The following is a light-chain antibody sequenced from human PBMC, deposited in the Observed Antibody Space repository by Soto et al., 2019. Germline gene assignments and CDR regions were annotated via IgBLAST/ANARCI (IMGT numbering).Light chain of an antibody. J-gene: IGLJ1*01. CDR1: SSDVGGFNY. CDR3: SSYTTSSSYV. CDR2: DVY. V-gene: IGLV2-14*01. Sequence: QSVLTQPASVSVSPGQSITISCTGTSSDVGGFNYVSWYQQHPGKAPKLLIFDVYSRPSGISNRFSGSKSGNTASLTISGLQAEDEADYYCSSYTTSSSYVFGAGTKVTVL.